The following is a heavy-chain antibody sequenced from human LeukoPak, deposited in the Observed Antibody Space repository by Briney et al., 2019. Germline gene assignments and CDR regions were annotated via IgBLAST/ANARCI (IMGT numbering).Heavy chain of an antibody. CDR2: INHSGST. V-gene: IGHV4-34*01. J-gene: IGHJ4*02. CDR1: GGSFSGYY. CDR3: ARGFDDFWSGYYRLDY. D-gene: IGHD3-3*01. Sequence: PSETLSLTCAVYGGSFSGYYWSWIRQPPGKGLEWIGEINHSGSTNYNPSLKSRVTISVDTSKNQFSLKLSSVTAADTAVYYCARGFDDFWSGYYRLDYWGQGTLVTVSS.